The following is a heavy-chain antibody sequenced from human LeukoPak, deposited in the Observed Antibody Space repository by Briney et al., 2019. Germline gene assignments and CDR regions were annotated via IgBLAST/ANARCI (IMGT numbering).Heavy chain of an antibody. CDR3: ARARLYCSSTSCYEAGDDY. V-gene: IGHV3-21*01. D-gene: IGHD2-2*01. J-gene: IGHJ4*02. Sequence: GGSLRLSCAASGFTFSSYSMNWVRQAPGKGLEWVSSISSSSSYIYYADSVKGRSTISRDNAKNSLYLQMNSLRAEDTAVYYCARARLYCSSTSCYEAGDDYWGQGTLVTVSS. CDR1: GFTFSSYS. CDR2: ISSSSSYI.